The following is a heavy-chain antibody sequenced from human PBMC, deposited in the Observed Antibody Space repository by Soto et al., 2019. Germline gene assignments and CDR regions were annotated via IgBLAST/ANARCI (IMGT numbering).Heavy chain of an antibody. Sequence: QVQFVQSGAEVKEPGASVKVSCKASGYTFTNFGIHWVRQAPGQSLEWMGWIIAGNGNTKYSQKLHGRVTITRDTRATTVYMELGSLIPDNTAVYYCARTYYYESSGSMASTFEYWGQGTIVTVSS. CDR1: GYTFTNFG. V-gene: IGHV1-3*01. J-gene: IGHJ4*02. CDR3: ARTYYYESSGSMASTFEY. D-gene: IGHD3-22*01. CDR2: IIAGNGNT.